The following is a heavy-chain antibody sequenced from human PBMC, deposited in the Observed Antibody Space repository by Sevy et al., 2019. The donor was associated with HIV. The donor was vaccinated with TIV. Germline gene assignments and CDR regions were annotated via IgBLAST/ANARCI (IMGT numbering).Heavy chain of an antibody. Sequence: SGPTLVNPTQTLTLTCSFSGFSFTTSGVGLGWIRQPPGKSLEWLAMISWDDDTRYNPSLRSRLNITKATSGDQVVLTMADMDPVDTGTYYYVHRRSKGITITEFDYWGQGILVTVSS. V-gene: IGHV2-5*02. CDR3: VHRRSKGITITEFDY. CDR1: GFSFTTSGVG. D-gene: IGHD3-9*01. J-gene: IGHJ4*02. CDR2: ISWDDDT.